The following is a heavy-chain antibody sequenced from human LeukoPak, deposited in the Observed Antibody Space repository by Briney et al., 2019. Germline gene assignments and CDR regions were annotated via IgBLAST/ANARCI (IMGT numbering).Heavy chain of an antibody. V-gene: IGHV4-4*07. CDR3: ARTSDFWSGYYLH. CDR1: GASICSFY. J-gene: IGHJ4*02. Sequence: SETLSLTCKVSGASICSFYWGWIRQPAGKGLEWIGRIYTSGSTNYNPSLKSRVTISVDTSKNQFSLKLSSVTAADTAVYYCARTSDFWSGYYLHWGQGTLVTVSS. CDR2: IYTSGST. D-gene: IGHD3-3*01.